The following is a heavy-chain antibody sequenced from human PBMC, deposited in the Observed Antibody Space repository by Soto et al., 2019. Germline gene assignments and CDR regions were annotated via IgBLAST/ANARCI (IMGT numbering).Heavy chain of an antibody. D-gene: IGHD1-26*01. CDR1: GFTFSSYD. V-gene: IGHV3-13*05. J-gene: IGHJ6*02. CDR3: GRAGPEYSGSYSLYYYGMDV. Sequence: EVQLVESGGGLVQPGGSLRLSCAASGFTFSSYDMHWVRQATGKGLEWVSAIGTAGDPYYPGSVKGRFTISRENAKNSLYLQMNSLRAGYTAVYYCGRAGPEYSGSYSLYYYGMDVWGQGTTATVSS. CDR2: IGTAGDP.